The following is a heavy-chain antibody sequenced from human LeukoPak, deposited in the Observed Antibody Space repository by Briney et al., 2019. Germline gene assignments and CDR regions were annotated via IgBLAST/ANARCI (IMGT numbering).Heavy chain of an antibody. CDR2: VSGSDYNT. J-gene: IGHJ3*01. V-gene: IGHV3-23*01. D-gene: IGHD3-16*01. Sequence: PGGSLRLSCAASGFTLSSYGMSWVRQAPGKGLEWVSAVSGSDYNTYYADSVKGRFTISRDNAKNTLYLQMNSLRVEDTAVYYCARDFLHLGGWGQGTMVTVSS. CDR3: ARDFLHLGG. CDR1: GFTLSSYG.